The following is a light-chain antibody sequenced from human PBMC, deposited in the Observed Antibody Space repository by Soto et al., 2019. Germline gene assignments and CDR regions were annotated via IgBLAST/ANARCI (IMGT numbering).Light chain of an antibody. CDR1: DNIAPW. CDR3: RHYNSFSRT. CDR2: KAA. J-gene: IGKJ1*01. V-gene: IGKV1-5*03. Sequence: DIQMTQSPSTLSGSVGDRVTIACRASDNIAPWVAWYQQKPGKAPKLLIYKAANLADEVPSRFAGSGSGTDFTLTITRLQPDDFATYYCRHYNSFSRTFGQGTKVDIK.